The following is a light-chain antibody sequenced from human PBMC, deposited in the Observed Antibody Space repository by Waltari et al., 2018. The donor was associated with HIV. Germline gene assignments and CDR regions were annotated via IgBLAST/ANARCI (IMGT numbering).Light chain of an antibody. J-gene: IGLJ2*01. V-gene: IGLV2-8*01. CDR3: SSYAGSNNFVV. Sequence: QSALTQPPSASGSPGQSVTISCTGTSSGVGGYNHVSWYQQYPGKAPKLMIYEVSKRPSGVPDRFSGSKSGNTASLTVSGLQAEDEADYYCSSYAGSNNFVVFGGGTKLTVL. CDR2: EVS. CDR1: SSGVGGYNH.